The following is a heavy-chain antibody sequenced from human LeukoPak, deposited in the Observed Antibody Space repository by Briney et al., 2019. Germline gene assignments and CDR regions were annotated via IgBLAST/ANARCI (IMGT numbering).Heavy chain of an antibody. CDR2: IYYSGNT. D-gene: IGHD2-2*01. Sequence: PSETLSLTCTVSGGSISSGDYYWSWIRQHPGKGLEWIGYIYYSGNTYYNPSLKSRVTISVDTSKNQFSLKLTSVTAADTAVYYCARGTDTYAKGWFDPWGQGTLVTVSS. CDR1: GGSISSGDYY. CDR3: ARGTDTYAKGWFDP. V-gene: IGHV4-31*03. J-gene: IGHJ5*02.